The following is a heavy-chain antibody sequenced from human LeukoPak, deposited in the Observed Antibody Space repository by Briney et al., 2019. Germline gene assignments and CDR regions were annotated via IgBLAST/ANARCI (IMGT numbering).Heavy chain of an antibody. J-gene: IGHJ4*02. CDR3: STTVTTLFSY. Sequence: PGGSLRLSCAASGFTLSSYGMHWVRQAPGKGLEWVAVISYDGSNKYYADSVKGRFTISRDNSKNTLYQQMNSLRAEDTAVYYCSTTVTTLFSYWGQGTLVTVSS. D-gene: IGHD4-17*01. CDR1: GFTLSSYG. V-gene: IGHV3-30*03. CDR2: ISYDGSNK.